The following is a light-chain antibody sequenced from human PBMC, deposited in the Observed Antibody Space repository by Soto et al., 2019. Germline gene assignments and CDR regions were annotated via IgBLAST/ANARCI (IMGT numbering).Light chain of an antibody. CDR3: SSFTSSITVL. CDR1: SSDVGDYNY. J-gene: IGLJ2*01. CDR2: EVS. V-gene: IGLV2-14*01. Sequence: QSALTQPASVSGSPGQSITISCTGTSSDVGDYNYVSWYQHHPGKAPKLMIYEVSNRPSGVSNRFSGSKFGNTASLTISGLQAEDEADYYCSSFTSSITVLFGGGTKLTVL.